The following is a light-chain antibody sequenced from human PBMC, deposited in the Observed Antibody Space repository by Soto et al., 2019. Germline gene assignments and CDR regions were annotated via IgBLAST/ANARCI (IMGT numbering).Light chain of an antibody. CDR3: QEYDNWPLWT. Sequence: TVMAQSSATLPLSPGEGATLSCRASQSVRSNLAWYQQKPGQAPRLLIYGASTRATGVPARFSGSGSGTEFTLTINSLQSEDFALYYCQEYDNWPLWTFGQGTKVDIK. J-gene: IGKJ1*01. CDR2: GAS. CDR1: QSVRSN. V-gene: IGKV3-15*01.